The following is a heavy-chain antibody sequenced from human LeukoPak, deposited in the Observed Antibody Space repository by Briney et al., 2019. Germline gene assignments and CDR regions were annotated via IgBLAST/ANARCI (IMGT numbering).Heavy chain of an antibody. V-gene: IGHV4-34*01. J-gene: IGHJ4*02. Sequence: SETLSLTCAVYGGSFSGYYWSWIRQPPGKGLEWIGEINHSGSTNYNPSLKSRVTMSVDTSKNQFSLKLSSVTAADTAVYYCARGRTGDWGQGTLVTVSS. CDR1: GGSFSGYY. CDR2: INHSGST. D-gene: IGHD1-1*01. CDR3: ARGRTGD.